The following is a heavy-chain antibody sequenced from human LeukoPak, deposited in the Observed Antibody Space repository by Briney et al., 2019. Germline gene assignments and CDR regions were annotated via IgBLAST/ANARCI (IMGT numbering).Heavy chain of an antibody. CDR3: AKDKGQNYFDY. CDR2: ISWNSGSI. CDR1: GFTFDDYA. Sequence: GRSLRLSCVASGFTFDDYAMHWVRQAPGKGLEWVSGISWNSGSIGYADSVKGRFTISRDNAKNSLYLQMNSLRAEDAALYYCAKDKGQNYFDYWGQGTLVTVSS. J-gene: IGHJ4*02. V-gene: IGHV3-9*01.